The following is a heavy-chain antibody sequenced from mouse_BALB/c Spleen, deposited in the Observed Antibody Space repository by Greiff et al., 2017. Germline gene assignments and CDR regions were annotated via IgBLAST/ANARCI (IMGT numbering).Heavy chain of an antibody. CDR2: ISYSGST. D-gene: IGHD1-1*01. J-gene: IGHJ2*01. V-gene: IGHV3-2*02. CDR3: ARLTTVVDY. Sequence: EVKLMESGPGLVKPSQSLSLTCTVTGYSITSDYAWNWIRQFPGNKLEWMGYISYSGSTSYNPSLKSRISITRDTSKNQFFLQLNSVTTEDTATYYCARLTTVVDYWGQGTTLTVSS. CDR1: GYSITSDYA.